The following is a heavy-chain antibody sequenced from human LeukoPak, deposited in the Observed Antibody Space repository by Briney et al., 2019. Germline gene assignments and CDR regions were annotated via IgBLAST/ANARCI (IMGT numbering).Heavy chain of an antibody. Sequence: SVKVSCKASGGTLSSYTISWVRQAPGQGLEWMGRIIPILGIANYAQKFQGRVTITADKSTSTAYMELSSLRSEDTAVYYCARRYDSSGYYDYWGQGTLVTVSS. CDR2: IIPILGIA. J-gene: IGHJ4*02. CDR3: ARRYDSSGYYDY. CDR1: GGTLSSYT. D-gene: IGHD3-22*01. V-gene: IGHV1-69*02.